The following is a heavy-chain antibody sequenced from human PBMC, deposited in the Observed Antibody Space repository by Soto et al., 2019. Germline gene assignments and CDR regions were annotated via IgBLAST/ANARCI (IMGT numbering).Heavy chain of an antibody. CDR3: AAPRSHPPRPLYSSSAGRDY. J-gene: IGHJ4*02. Sequence: PSETLSLTCTVSGGSISGSSYYWGWIRQPPGKGLEWIGSIYYSGSTYYNPSLKSRVTISVDTSKNQFSLKLSSVTAADTAVYYCAAPRSHPPRPLYSSSAGRDYWGQGTLVTVSS. CDR1: GGSISGSSYY. V-gene: IGHV4-39*01. CDR2: IYYSGST. D-gene: IGHD6-6*01.